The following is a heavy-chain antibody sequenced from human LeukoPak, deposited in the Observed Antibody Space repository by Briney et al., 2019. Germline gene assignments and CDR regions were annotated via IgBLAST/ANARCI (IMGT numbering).Heavy chain of an antibody. V-gene: IGHV4-61*02. J-gene: IGHJ4*02. CDR1: GGSISSGSYY. Sequence: PSQTLSLTCTVSGGSISSGSYYWSWIRQPAGKGLEWIGRIYTSGSTNYNPSLKSRVTISVDTSKNQFSLKLSSVTAADTAVYYFARVLAAAVTGFDYWGQGTLVTVSS. CDR2: IYTSGST. CDR3: ARVLAAAVTGFDY. D-gene: IGHD6-13*01.